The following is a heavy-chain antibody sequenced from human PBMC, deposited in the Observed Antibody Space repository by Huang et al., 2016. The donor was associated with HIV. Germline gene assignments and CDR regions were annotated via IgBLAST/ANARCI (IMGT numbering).Heavy chain of an antibody. CDR3: ARGQLGSYGDYDVLY. V-gene: IGHV1-69*13. CDR1: GGTFSKYA. Sequence: QVQLVQSGAEVKTPGSSMKVSCKASGGTFSKYAISWVRQAPGQGLEWMGGIIPMFGTPNYARKFQGRVTITADDSTSTTYVEVSSLRSEDTALYYCARGQLGSYGDYDVLYWGQGTLVTVSS. J-gene: IGHJ4*02. CDR2: IIPMFGTP. D-gene: IGHD4-17*01.